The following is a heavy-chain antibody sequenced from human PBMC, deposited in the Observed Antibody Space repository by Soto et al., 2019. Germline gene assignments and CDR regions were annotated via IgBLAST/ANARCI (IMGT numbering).Heavy chain of an antibody. Sequence: GGSLRLSCAASGFTFSSYGMHWVRQAPGKGLEWVAVISYDGGNKYYADSVKGRFTISRDNSKNTLYLQMNSLRAEDTALYYCAKEWFGELSIYYYYGMDVWGQGTTVTVSS. CDR2: ISYDGGNK. CDR1: GFTFSSYG. D-gene: IGHD3-10*01. J-gene: IGHJ6*02. V-gene: IGHV3-30*18. CDR3: AKEWFGELSIYYYYGMDV.